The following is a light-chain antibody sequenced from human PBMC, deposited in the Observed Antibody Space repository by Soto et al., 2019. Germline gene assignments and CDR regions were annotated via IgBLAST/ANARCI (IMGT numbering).Light chain of an antibody. CDR3: ISSTSDDVRYV. V-gene: IGLV2-14*01. J-gene: IGLJ1*01. CDR2: EVS. Sequence: QSALTQPASVSGTPGQSITISCTGSNSDVGIYDFVSWYQHHPGRAPKLIVSEVSHRPSGVSNRFSGSKSGNTASLTISGRQSEDEADYYCISSTSDDVRYVFGTGTKVTVL. CDR1: NSDVGIYDF.